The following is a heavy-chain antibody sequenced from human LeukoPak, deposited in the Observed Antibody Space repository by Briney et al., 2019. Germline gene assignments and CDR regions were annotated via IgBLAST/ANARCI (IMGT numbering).Heavy chain of an antibody. CDR2: INHSGST. V-gene: IGHV4-34*01. Sequence: SETLSLTCAVYGGSFSGYYRSWIRQPPGKGLEWIGEINHSGSTNYNPSLKSRVTISVDTSKNQFSLKLSSVTAADTAVYYCARCPSGGWYRHRHDAFDIWGQGTMVTVSS. CDR1: GGSFSGYY. D-gene: IGHD6-19*01. CDR3: ARCPSGGWYRHRHDAFDI. J-gene: IGHJ3*02.